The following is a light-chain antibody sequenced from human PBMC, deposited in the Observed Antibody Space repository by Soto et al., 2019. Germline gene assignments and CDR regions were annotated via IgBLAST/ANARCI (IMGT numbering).Light chain of an antibody. V-gene: IGLV1-51*01. CDR1: SSNIENNY. J-gene: IGLJ2*01. Sequence: QSVLTQPPSVSAAPGQKVTISCSGSSSNIENNYVSWYQQLPGTAPKLLIYDNNKRPSGIPDRFSGSNSGTSATLGITGLQTGDEADYYCGTWDSSLSFVLFGGGTQLTAL. CDR3: GTWDSSLSFVL. CDR2: DNN.